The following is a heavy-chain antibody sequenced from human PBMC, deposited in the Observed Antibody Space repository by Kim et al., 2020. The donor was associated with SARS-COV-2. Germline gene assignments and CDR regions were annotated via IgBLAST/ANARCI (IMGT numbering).Heavy chain of an antibody. D-gene: IGHD6-13*01. V-gene: IGHV1-3*01. CDR3: ARDVGIAGSYGMDV. J-gene: IGHJ6*02. Sequence: SQKFQGRVTITRDTSASTAYMELSSLRSEDTAVYYCARDVGIAGSYGMDVWGQGTTVTVSS.